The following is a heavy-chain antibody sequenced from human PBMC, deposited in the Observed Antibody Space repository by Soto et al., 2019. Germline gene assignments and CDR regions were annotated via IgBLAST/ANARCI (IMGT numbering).Heavy chain of an antibody. CDR1: GFTFSSYA. Sequence: EVQLVESGGGLVQPGGSLRLSCAASGFTFSSYAMHWVRQAPGKGLEYVSAISSNGGSTHYANSVKGRFTISRDNSKNTLYLQMGSLRAEDMAVYYCARDGLRQYAFDIWGQGTMFTVSS. D-gene: IGHD4-17*01. CDR2: ISSNGGST. V-gene: IGHV3-64*01. J-gene: IGHJ3*02. CDR3: ARDGLRQYAFDI.